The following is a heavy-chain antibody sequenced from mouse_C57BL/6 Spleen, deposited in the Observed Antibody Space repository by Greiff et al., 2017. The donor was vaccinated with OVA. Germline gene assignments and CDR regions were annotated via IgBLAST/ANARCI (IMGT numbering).Heavy chain of an antibody. Sequence: EVQLVESGGGLVKPGGSLKLSCAASGFTFSDYGMHWVRQAPVKGLEWVAYISSGSSTLYYADTVTGRFTFSRDNAKNTLFLQMTSLRSEDTAMYYCARRLYGYDEETGTDYAMDYWGQGTSVTVSS. CDR1: GFTFSDYG. J-gene: IGHJ4*01. D-gene: IGHD2-2*01. CDR3: ARRLYGYDEETGTDYAMDY. CDR2: ISSGSSTL. V-gene: IGHV5-17*01.